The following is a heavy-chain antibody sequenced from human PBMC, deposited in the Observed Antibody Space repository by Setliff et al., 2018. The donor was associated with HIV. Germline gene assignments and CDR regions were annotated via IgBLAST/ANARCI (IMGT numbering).Heavy chain of an antibody. CDR3: IGVKRDLPYNPQFDY. CDR2: IRSKAHGGTA. J-gene: IGHJ4*02. CDR1: GLIFGDHA. Sequence: GGSLRLSCTASGLIFGDHAMSWVRQAPGKGLEWVGFIRSKAHGGTAEYAASVEGRFTNSRDDSKSIAYLKMNSLNAEDTAVYYCIGVKRDLPYNPQFDYWGQGTLVTVSS. D-gene: IGHD1-1*01. V-gene: IGHV3-49*04.